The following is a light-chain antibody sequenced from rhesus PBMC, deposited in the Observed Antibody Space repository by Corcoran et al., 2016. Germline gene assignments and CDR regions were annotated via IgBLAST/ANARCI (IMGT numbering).Light chain of an antibody. J-gene: IGKJ1*01. Sequence: DIQMTQSPSSLSASVGDTVTITCQASQGITKNLSWFHQKPGNAPKLLFYDSSTLQSGVPSRFSGSGSRTDFTLTISALQPEDFATYYCQQHNSYPRTFGQATKVAIK. V-gene: IGKV1-33*02. CDR1: QGITKN. CDR3: QQHNSYPRT. CDR2: DSS.